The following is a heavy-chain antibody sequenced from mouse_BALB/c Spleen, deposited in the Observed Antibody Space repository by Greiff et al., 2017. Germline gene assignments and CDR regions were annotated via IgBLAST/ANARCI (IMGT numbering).Heavy chain of an antibody. J-gene: IGHJ2*01. D-gene: IGHD1-1*01. CDR2: ISSGGSYT. Sequence: EVMLVESGGDLVKPGGSLKLSCAASGFTFSSYGMSWVRQTPDKRLEWVATISSGGSYTYYPDSVKGRFTISRDNAKNTLYLQMSSLKSEDTAMYYCARGISTVVFDYWGQGTTLTVSS. V-gene: IGHV5-6*01. CDR1: GFTFSSYG. CDR3: ARGISTVVFDY.